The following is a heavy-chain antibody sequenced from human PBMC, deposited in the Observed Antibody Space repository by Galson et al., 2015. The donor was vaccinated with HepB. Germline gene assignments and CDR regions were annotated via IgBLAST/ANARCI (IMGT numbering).Heavy chain of an antibody. CDR2: IRADNGNT. CDR3: ARVDYDFWSGYYSNYYYMAV. J-gene: IGHJ6*03. D-gene: IGHD3-3*01. CDR1: GYTFTNYG. V-gene: IGHV1-18*01. Sequence: SVKVSCKASGYTFTNYGIGWVRQAPGQGLEWMGWIRADNGNTKYAQKLQGRVTMTTDTSTSTAYMELRSLRSDDTAVYYRARVDYDFWSGYYSNYYYMAVWGKGTTVTVSS.